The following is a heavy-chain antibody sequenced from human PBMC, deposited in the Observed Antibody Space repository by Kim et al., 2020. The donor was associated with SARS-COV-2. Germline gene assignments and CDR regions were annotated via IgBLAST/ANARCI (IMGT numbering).Heavy chain of an antibody. CDR3: ARSSWYFMGLQNWFDP. CDR2: IYYSGST. Sequence: SETLSLTCTVSGGSISSYYWSWIRQPPGKGLEWIGYIYYSGSTNYNPSLKSRVTISVDTSKNQFSLKLSSVTAADTAVYYCARSSWYFMGLQNWFDPWGQGTLVTVSS. CDR1: GGSISSYY. D-gene: IGHD6-13*01. V-gene: IGHV4-59*01. J-gene: IGHJ5*02.